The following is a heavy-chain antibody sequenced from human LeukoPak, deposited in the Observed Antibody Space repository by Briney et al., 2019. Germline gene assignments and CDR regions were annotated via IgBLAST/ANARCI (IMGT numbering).Heavy chain of an antibody. CDR2: ISYSGST. J-gene: IGHJ4*02. CDR1: GGYISSYY. CDR3: ARRTNDYGYYGHYFDY. V-gene: IGHV4-59*12. Sequence: SETLSLTCTVSGGYISSYYWSWIRQPPGKELEWIGYISYSGSTNYNPSLKSRVTLSLDTSRDPFSLELSSVTAADTAVYYCARRTNDYGYYGHYFDYWGRGTLVTVSS. D-gene: IGHD4-17*01.